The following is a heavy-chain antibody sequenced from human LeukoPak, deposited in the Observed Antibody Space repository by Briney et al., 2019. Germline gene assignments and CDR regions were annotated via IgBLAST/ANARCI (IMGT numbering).Heavy chain of an antibody. CDR1: GFTFSDYS. V-gene: IGHV3-21*01. D-gene: IGHD6-13*01. CDR2: ISSSSSNI. J-gene: IGHJ4*02. Sequence: GGSLRLSCAASGFTFSDYSMNWVRQAPGKGLEWVSFISSSSSNIYYADSVKGRFTISRDNAKNSVYLQMNGLRAEDTAVYYCARAYYSSSWYGDYWGQGTLVTVSS. CDR3: ARAYYSSSWYGDY.